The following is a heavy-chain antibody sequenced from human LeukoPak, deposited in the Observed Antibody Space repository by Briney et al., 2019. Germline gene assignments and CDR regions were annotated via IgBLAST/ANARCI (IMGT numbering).Heavy chain of an antibody. Sequence: QAGGSLRLSCAASGFTFSNHAMSWVRQAPGKGLEWVSRISGSGGSTYYADSVKGRFTISRDNSKNTLYLQMNGLRAEDTAIYYCAKDLDTSGYYHVYWGQGTLVTVSS. D-gene: IGHD3-22*01. CDR1: GFTFSNHA. CDR3: AKDLDTSGYYHVY. CDR2: ISGSGGST. V-gene: IGHV3-23*01. J-gene: IGHJ4*02.